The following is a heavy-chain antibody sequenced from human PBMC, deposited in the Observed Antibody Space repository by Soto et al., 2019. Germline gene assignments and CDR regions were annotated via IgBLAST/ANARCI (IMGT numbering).Heavy chain of an antibody. CDR2: IDNGGTNT. CDR1: CYNFGGFW. CDR3: AKDRGRPDAFNI. V-gene: IGHV3-74*01. Sequence: GGSLRLSCAASCYNFGGFWMHWVRQAPGKGLVWVSRIDNGGTNTVYADAVKGRFTISRDNAKNTLYLQMNSLRAEDTAVYYCAKDRGRPDAFNIWGQGTMVTVSS. D-gene: IGHD3-10*01. J-gene: IGHJ3*02.